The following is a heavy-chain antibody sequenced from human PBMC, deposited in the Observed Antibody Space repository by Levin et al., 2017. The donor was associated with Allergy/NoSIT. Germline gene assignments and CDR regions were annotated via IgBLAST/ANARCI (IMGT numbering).Heavy chain of an antibody. Sequence: QRGESLKISCAASGFTFSSYGMHWVRQAPGKGLEWVAVIWYDGSNKYYADSVKGRFTISRDNSKNTLYLQMNSLRAEDTAVYYCARDVGSRIYYYYMDVWGKGTTVTVSS. CDR2: IWYDGSNK. CDR3: ARDVGSRIYYYYMDV. CDR1: GFTFSSYG. V-gene: IGHV3-33*01. J-gene: IGHJ6*03. D-gene: IGHD3-16*01.